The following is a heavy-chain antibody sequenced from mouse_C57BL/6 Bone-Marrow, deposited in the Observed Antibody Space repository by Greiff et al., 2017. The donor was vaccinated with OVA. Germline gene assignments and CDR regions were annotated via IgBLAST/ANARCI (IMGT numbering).Heavy chain of an antibody. D-gene: IGHD1-1*01. V-gene: IGHV1-64*01. J-gene: IGHJ3*01. CDR2: IHPNSGST. Sequence: QVHVKQPGAELVKPGASVKLSCKASGYTFTSYWMHWVKQRPGQGLEWIGMIHPNSGSTNYNEKFKSKATLTVDKSSSTAYMQLSSLTSEDSAVYYCARGLLSPWFAYWGQGTLVTVSA. CDR3: ARGLLSPWFAY. CDR1: GYTFTSYW.